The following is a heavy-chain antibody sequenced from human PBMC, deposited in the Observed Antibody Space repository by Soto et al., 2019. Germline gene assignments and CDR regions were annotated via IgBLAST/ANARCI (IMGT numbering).Heavy chain of an antibody. D-gene: IGHD6-19*01. V-gene: IGHV3-23*01. CDR3: ASRSSGWYFDS. J-gene: IGHJ4*02. CDR1: GFTFSSYA. Sequence: GGSLRLSCAASGFTFSSYAMNWVRQAPGKGLEWVSVISGSGSSTYYADSVKGRFTISRDNSKNTLYLQMNSLRAEDTAVYYCASRSSGWYFDSCGPGTLVTVSS. CDR2: ISGSGSST.